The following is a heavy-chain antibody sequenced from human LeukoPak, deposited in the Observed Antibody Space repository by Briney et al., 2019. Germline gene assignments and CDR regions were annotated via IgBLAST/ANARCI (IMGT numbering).Heavy chain of an antibody. J-gene: IGHJ4*02. V-gene: IGHV3-23*01. D-gene: IGHD3-16*02. CDR1: GFTFSSYA. CDR3: AKWHLGELSLFDY. Sequence: GGSLRLSCAASGFTFSSYAMSWVRQAPGKGPEWVSGISGSGGSTYYAYSVNGLFTISRDNYKNTLYMQMNSMREEDTAVYYCAKWHLGELSLFDYWGQGTLVTVSS. CDR2: ISGSGGST.